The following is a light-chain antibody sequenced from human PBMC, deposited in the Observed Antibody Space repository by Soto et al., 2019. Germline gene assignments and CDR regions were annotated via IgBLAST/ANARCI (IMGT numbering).Light chain of an antibody. J-gene: IGKJ1*01. CDR3: QPYGNSPPWT. CDR1: QSVSSSY. CDR2: GAS. V-gene: IGKV3-20*01. Sequence: EIVLTQSPGTLSLSPGERATLSCRASQSVSSSYLAWYQQKPGQAPRLLIYGASGRATGIPDRFSGSGSGTDFTLTISGLEPEDFAVYYCQPYGNSPPWTFGQGTKVEIK.